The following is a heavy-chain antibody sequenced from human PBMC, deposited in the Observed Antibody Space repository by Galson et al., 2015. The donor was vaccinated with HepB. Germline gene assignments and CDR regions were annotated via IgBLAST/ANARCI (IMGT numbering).Heavy chain of an antibody. CDR1: GYSFTSYW. Sequence: QSGAEVKKPGESLRISCKGSGYSFTSYWISWVRQMPGKGLEWMGRIDPSDSYTNYSPSFQGHVTISADKSISTAYLQWSSLKASDTAMYYCARHGAYYDILTGYSGPTTYNWFDPWGQGTLVTVSS. J-gene: IGHJ5*02. D-gene: IGHD3-9*01. CDR3: ARHGAYYDILTGYSGPTTYNWFDP. CDR2: IDPSDSYT. V-gene: IGHV5-10-1*01.